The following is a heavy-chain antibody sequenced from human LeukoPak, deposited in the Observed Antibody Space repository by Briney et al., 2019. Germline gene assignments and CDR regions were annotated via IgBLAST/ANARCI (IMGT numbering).Heavy chain of an antibody. CDR2: MTPNSGNT. CDR3: ARGLKPRRYCSSTSCKRGYGMDV. CDR1: GYTFTSYD. D-gene: IGHD2-2*01. Sequence: GASVKVSCKASGYTFTSYDIHWVRQATGQGLEWMGWMTPNSGNTGYAQKFQGRVTMTRNTSISTAYMELSSLRSEVTAVYYCARGLKPRRYCSSTSCKRGYGMDVWGQGTTVTVSS. V-gene: IGHV1-8*01. J-gene: IGHJ6*02.